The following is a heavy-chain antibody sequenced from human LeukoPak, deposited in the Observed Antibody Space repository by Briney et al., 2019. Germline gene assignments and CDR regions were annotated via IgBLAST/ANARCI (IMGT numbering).Heavy chain of an antibody. CDR2: MNRNSGNT. D-gene: IGHD5-12*01. J-gene: IGHJ6*03. CDR3: AGGYSGYDYYYYYYMDV. CDR1: GGTFSSYA. V-gene: IGHV1-8*02. Sequence: GSVRVSCAASGGTFSSYAISWVRQAPGQGLEWMGCMNRNSGNTGYAQKVQGRVTMTRNNSISTAYMHMSRLRSEDTAMYDCAGGYSGYDYYYYYYMDVWGKGTTVTVSS.